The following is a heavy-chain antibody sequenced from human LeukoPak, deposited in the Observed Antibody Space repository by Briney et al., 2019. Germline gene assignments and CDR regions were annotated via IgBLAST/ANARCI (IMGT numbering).Heavy chain of an antibody. CDR2: IYYSGST. V-gene: IGHV4-59*08. J-gene: IGHJ5*02. Sequence: PSETLSLTCTVSGGSISSYCWSWIRQPPGKGLEWIGYIYYSGSTNYNPSLKSRVTISVDTSKNQFSLKLSSVTAADTAVYYCARTYDFWSGQAGNWFDPWGQGTLVTVSS. CDR1: GGSISSYC. CDR3: ARTYDFWSGQAGNWFDP. D-gene: IGHD3-3*01.